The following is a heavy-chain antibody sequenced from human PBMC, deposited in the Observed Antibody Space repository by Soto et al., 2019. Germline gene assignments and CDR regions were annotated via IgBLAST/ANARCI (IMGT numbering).Heavy chain of an antibody. CDR2: INDGGGST. Sequence: GGSLRLSCAVSGFTFSSYAMTWVRQAPGKGLEWVSSINDGGGSTYYENSVKGRFTISRDNSNNTLFLQMNTLKAEDTAVYYCAKPTVTSHHYYYYLDVWVKGTTVTVSS. V-gene: IGHV3-23*01. CDR3: AKPTVTSHHYYYYLDV. D-gene: IGHD4-4*01. J-gene: IGHJ6*03. CDR1: GFTFSSYA.